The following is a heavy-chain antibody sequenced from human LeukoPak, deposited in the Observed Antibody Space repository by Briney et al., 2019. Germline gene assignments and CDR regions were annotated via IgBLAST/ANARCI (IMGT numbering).Heavy chain of an antibody. CDR1: GFTFSTYS. J-gene: IGHJ4*02. D-gene: IGHD2-21*01. Sequence: HPGGSLRLSCAASGFTFSTYSMNWVRQAPGKGLEWVSYIDTGTSTIYYADSVKGRFTISRDNAKNSLYLQMNSLRAEDTAVYYCARARRIQPDYWGQGTLVTVSS. CDR3: ARARRIQPDY. V-gene: IGHV3-48*04. CDR2: IDTGTSTI.